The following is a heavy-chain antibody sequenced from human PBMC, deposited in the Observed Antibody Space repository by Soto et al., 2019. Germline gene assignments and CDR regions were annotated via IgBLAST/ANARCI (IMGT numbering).Heavy chain of an antibody. CDR3: AKGRARYCSGGSCSPPGYYGMDV. Sequence: EVQLLESGGGLVQPGGSLRLSCAASGFTFSSYAMRWVRQAPGKGLEWVSAISGSGGSTYYADSVKGRFTISRDNSKNTLYLQMNSLRAEDTAVYYCAKGRARYCSGGSCSPPGYYGMDVWGQGTTVTVSS. CDR2: ISGSGGST. J-gene: IGHJ6*02. V-gene: IGHV3-23*01. D-gene: IGHD2-15*01. CDR1: GFTFSSYA.